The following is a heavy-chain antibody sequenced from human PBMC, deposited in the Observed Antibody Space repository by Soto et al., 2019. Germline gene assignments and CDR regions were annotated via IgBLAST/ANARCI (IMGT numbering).Heavy chain of an antibody. J-gene: IGHJ5*02. CDR1: GGYFSGYY. Sequence: SETLSLTCAVYGGYFSGYYWSWIRQPPGKGLEWIGEINHSGSTNYNPSLKSRVTISVDTCKNQFSLKLSSVTAADTAVYYCARDRATMVRGVIPRWFDPWGQGTLVTV. D-gene: IGHD3-10*01. V-gene: IGHV4-34*01. CDR3: ARDRATMVRGVIPRWFDP. CDR2: INHSGST.